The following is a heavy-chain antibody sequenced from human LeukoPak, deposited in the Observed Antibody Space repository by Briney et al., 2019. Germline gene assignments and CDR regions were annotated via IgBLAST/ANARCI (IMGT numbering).Heavy chain of an antibody. Sequence: PGTSLRLSCAASGFTFSSYGIHWVRQAPGKGLEWVAVLSYDGGNKYYADSVKGRFTISRDNSKNTLYLQMNTLRAEDTAVYYCAKSSGRGAYHLDYWGQGTLVTVSS. D-gene: IGHD3-10*01. CDR3: AKSSGRGAYHLDY. CDR1: GFTFSSYG. CDR2: LSYDGGNK. J-gene: IGHJ4*02. V-gene: IGHV3-30*18.